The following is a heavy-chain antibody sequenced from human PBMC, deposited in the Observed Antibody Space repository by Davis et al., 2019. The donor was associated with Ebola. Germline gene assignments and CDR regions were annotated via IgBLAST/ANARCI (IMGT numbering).Heavy chain of an antibody. J-gene: IGHJ4*02. CDR3: ARGGRHSNVDFDY. CDR1: GYTFNSYW. V-gene: IGHV5-51*01. CDR2: IYPYDSET. D-gene: IGHD2-15*01. Sequence: GESLKISCKGFGYTFNSYWIGWVRQMSGKGLEWMGIIYPYDSETRYSPSFQGHVTISADKSINTAYLQWNSLEASDTAMYYCARGGRHSNVDFDYWGQGTLVTVSS.